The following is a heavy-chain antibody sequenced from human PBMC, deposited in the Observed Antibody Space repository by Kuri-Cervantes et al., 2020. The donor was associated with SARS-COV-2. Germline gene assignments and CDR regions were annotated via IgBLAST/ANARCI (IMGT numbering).Heavy chain of an antibody. CDR3: ATVAAIFGINLPHY. CDR1: GYTFTSYG. Sequence: ASVKVSCKASGYTFTSYGISWVRQAPGKGLEWMGGFDPEDGETIYAQKFQGRVTMTEDTSTDTAYMELSSLRSEDTAVYYCATVAAIFGINLPHYWGQGTLVTVSS. V-gene: IGHV1-24*01. CDR2: FDPEDGET. D-gene: IGHD3-3*01. J-gene: IGHJ4*02.